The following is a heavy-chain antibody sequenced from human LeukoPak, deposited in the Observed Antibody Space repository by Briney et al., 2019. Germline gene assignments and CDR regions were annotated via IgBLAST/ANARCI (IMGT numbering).Heavy chain of an antibody. J-gene: IGHJ4*02. Sequence: GASVKVSCKASGYTFTGYYMHWVRQAPGQGLEWMGWINPNSGGTNYAQKFQGRVTMTRDTSISTAYMELSRLRSDDTAVYYCARDSTLLALMVRGAATGSYVDYWGQGTLVTVSS. V-gene: IGHV1-2*02. CDR1: GYTFTGYY. CDR3: ARDSTLLALMVRGAATGSYVDY. D-gene: IGHD3-10*01. CDR2: INPNSGGT.